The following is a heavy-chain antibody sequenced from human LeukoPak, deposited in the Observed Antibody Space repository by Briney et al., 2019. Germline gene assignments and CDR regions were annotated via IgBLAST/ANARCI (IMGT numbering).Heavy chain of an antibody. CDR3: ARLYSTSGYNWFDP. D-gene: IGHD6-6*01. V-gene: IGHV4-34*01. J-gene: IGHJ5*02. CDR1: GASFNDYY. Sequence: PSETLSLTCAVFGASFNDYYWSWIRQPPGKGPEWIGEINHSGSTNYNPSLKSRVTISVDTSRNQFSLNLSSVTAADTAVYYCARLYSTSGYNWFDPWGQGTLVTVSS. CDR2: INHSGST.